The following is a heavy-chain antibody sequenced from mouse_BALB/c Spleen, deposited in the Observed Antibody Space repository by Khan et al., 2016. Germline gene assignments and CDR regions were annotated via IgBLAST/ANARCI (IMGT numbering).Heavy chain of an antibody. J-gene: IGHJ2*01. CDR1: GYTFTSYY. Sequence: QVQLKQSGAELVKPGASVKLSCKASGYTFTSYYMYWVKQRPGQGLEWIGEINPSNGGTNFNEKFKSKATPTVDKSSSTAYMQLSSLTSEDSAVYYCTRSTMDYWGQGTTLTVSS. V-gene: IGHV1S81*02. CDR2: INPSNGGT. CDR3: TRSTMDY. D-gene: IGHD2-1*01.